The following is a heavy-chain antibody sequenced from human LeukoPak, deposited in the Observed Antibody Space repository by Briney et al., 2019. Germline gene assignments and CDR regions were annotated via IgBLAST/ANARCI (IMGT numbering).Heavy chain of an antibody. V-gene: IGHV4-59*08. D-gene: IGHD3-22*01. CDR3: ARQGDYYDSSGSTYDY. CDR1: GGSISSYY. J-gene: IGHJ4*02. Sequence: PSETLSLTCTVSGGSISSYYWSWIRQPPGKGLEWIGYIYYSGSTNYNPSLKSRVTISADTSKNQFSLKLSSVTAADTAVYYCARQGDYYDSSGSTYDYWGQGTLVTVSS. CDR2: IYYSGST.